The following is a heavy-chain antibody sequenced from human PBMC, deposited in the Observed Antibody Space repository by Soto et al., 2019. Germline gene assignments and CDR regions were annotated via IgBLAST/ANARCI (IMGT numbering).Heavy chain of an antibody. J-gene: IGHJ4*02. Sequence: EVQLVQSGAEVKEPGESLKLSCQACGFKFTTHWIGWVRQMPGKGLEWMGIIYPSDSDTKYNPSFQGQVTISADKSINTAYLQWSSLKTSDTAMYFCVRRNAARPPDFWGPGTLLIVSS. V-gene: IGHV5-51*01. D-gene: IGHD6-6*01. CDR1: GFKFTTHW. CDR2: IYPSDSDT. CDR3: VRRNAARPPDF.